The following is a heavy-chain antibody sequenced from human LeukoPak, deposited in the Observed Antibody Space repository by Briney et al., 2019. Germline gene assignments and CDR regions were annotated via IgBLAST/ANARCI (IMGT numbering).Heavy chain of an antibody. CDR3: AKGYSYGYFDY. D-gene: IGHD5-18*01. J-gene: IGHJ4*02. Sequence: GGSLRLSWVASGFTFSSYGMHWVRQAPGKGREWVAVIWYDGSNKYYADSVKGGFTISRDNSKNTLYLQMNSLRAEDTAVYYCAKGYSYGYFDYWGQGTLVTVSS. CDR2: IWYDGSNK. V-gene: IGHV3-33*06. CDR1: GFTFSSYG.